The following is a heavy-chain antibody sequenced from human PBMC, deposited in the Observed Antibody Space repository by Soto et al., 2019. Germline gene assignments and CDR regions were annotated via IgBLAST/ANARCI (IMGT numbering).Heavy chain of an antibody. Sequence: PGGSLRLSCTASGFTFSDHAMTWVRQAPGKGLEWVSGISGGGSGAYYADSVKGRFTVSRANSKNTLFLQMDSLRAEDTAVYYCAIDLWWYTHWGQGT. CDR2: ISGGGSGA. V-gene: IGHV3-23*01. D-gene: IGHD2-15*01. CDR3: AIDLWWYTH. CDR1: GFTFSDHA. J-gene: IGHJ4*02.